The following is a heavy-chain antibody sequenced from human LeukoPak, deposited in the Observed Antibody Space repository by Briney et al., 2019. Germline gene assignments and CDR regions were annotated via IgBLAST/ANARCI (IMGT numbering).Heavy chain of an antibody. J-gene: IGHJ4*02. D-gene: IGHD3-16*01. Sequence: GGSLRLSCAASGFAFSGYAMSWVRQAPGKGLEWVSSISDSGGISFFADSVKGRFAISRDNSKNTLSLHMTSLRADDTALYYCARDRHTTPLYYFDYWGQGTQVTVSS. CDR3: ARDRHTTPLYYFDY. CDR2: ISDSGGIS. V-gene: IGHV3-23*01. CDR1: GFAFSGYA.